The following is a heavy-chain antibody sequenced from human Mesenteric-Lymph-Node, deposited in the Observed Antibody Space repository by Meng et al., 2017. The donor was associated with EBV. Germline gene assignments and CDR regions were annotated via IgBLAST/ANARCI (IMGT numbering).Heavy chain of an antibody. D-gene: IGHD6-19*01. Sequence: QLQESGPGLVKPSEPLSLTCTVSGGSVRSTSYYWSWIRQPPGKGPEWIGYMYYSGSANYNPSLKSRVTISVDTSKNQFSLKLNSVTAADTAVYYCATPGSGWYYFDYWGQGNLVTVSS. CDR1: GGSVRSTSYY. J-gene: IGHJ4*02. CDR3: ATPGSGWYYFDY. V-gene: IGHV4-61*01. CDR2: MYYSGSA.